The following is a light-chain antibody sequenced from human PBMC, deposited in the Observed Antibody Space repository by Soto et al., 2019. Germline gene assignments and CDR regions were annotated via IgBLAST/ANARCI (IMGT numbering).Light chain of an antibody. J-gene: IGKJ1*01. CDR2: GAS. V-gene: IGKV3-15*01. Sequence: EIVMTQSPAILSVSPGDRATLSCRAGQSISDTLAWYQQKPGQAPRLLIHGASTRATGFPARFSGSGSGTDFTLTISSLQSEDFAVYYCQQYNNWPWTFGQGTKVDI. CDR1: QSISDT. CDR3: QQYNNWPWT.